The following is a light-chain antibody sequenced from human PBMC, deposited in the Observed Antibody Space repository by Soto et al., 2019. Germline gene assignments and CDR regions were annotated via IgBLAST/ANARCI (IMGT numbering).Light chain of an antibody. CDR2: GVA. V-gene: IGLV2-14*03. CDR1: SSDVGAYND. Sequence: QSALTQPASVSGSPGQSITISCTGTSSDVGAYNDFSWDQQYPGKAPKLMIYGVANRPSGVSSRFSGSKTGNTASLTTSGLQPEDEADYYCFSHRVADSHVFGTGTKVTAL. J-gene: IGLJ1*01. CDR3: FSHRVADSHV.